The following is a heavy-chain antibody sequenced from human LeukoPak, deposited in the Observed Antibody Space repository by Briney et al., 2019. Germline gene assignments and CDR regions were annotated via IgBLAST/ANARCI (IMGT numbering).Heavy chain of an antibody. V-gene: IGHV3-49*04. CDR3: SRADYYGSGSPISLDV. D-gene: IGHD3-10*01. Sequence: PGGSLRLSCAASGFTFSDYYMSWVRQAPGKGLEWVGFIRSKAYGGTTEYAASVKGRFTISRDDSKSIAYLQMNSLKTEDTAVYYFSRADYYGSGSPISLDVWGKGTTVTVSS. CDR2: IRSKAYGGTT. CDR1: GFTFSDYY. J-gene: IGHJ6*04.